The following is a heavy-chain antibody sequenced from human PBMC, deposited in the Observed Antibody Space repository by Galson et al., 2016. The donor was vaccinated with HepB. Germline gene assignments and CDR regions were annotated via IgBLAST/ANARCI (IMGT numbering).Heavy chain of an antibody. Sequence: SVKVSCKASGYTFTGYYLYWVRQAPGQGLEWMGWINPNSGATNYAQEFQGRVTLTRDRSNSTAYMELRRLRSDDTAVYYCATNVLRGSISYYYAMDVWGQGTSVTVSS. CDR3: ATNVLRGSISYYYAMDV. CDR1: GYTFTGYY. V-gene: IGHV1-2*02. J-gene: IGHJ6*02. CDR2: INPNSGAT. D-gene: IGHD3-10*01.